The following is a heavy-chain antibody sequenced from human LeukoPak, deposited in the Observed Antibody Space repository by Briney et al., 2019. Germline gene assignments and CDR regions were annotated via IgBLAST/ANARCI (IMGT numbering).Heavy chain of an antibody. V-gene: IGHV4-59*08. Sequence: PSETLSLTCTVSGGSLSSYYLTWIRQPPGKGLELIGFIHYSGNTHYNPSLKSRVSISGDTSKNQFSLNLSSVTAADTALYYCVGGTAAAPGSLDHWGQGTLVTVSS. D-gene: IGHD1-14*01. CDR2: IHYSGNT. CDR3: VGGTAAAPGSLDH. CDR1: GGSLSSYY. J-gene: IGHJ4*02.